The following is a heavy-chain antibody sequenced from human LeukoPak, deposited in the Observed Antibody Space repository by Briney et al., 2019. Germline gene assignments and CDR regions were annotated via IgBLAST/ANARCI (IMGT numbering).Heavy chain of an antibody. Sequence: GGSLRLSCAASGFTFSTYWMSWARQAPGKGLEWVVNIKQDGSEKYYVNSVKGRFTISRDNAKNSLYLQMNSLRVEDTAVYYCARRGLPDVWGKGTTVTVSS. V-gene: IGHV3-7*01. CDR1: GFTFSTYW. CDR2: IKQDGSEK. CDR3: ARRGLPDV. J-gene: IGHJ6*03. D-gene: IGHD2-15*01.